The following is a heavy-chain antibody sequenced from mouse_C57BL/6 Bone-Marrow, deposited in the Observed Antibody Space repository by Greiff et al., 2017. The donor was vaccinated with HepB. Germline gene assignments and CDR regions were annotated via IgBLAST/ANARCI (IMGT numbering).Heavy chain of an antibody. Sequence: VQLQQPGAELVKPGASVKLSCKASGYTFTSYWMHWVKQRPGQGLEWIGMIHPNSGSTNYNEKFKSKATLTVDKSSSTAYMQLSSLTSEDSAVYYCARRDVRGYFDVWGTGTTVTVSS. CDR2: IHPNSGST. V-gene: IGHV1-64*01. J-gene: IGHJ1*03. D-gene: IGHD3-3*01. CDR1: GYTFTSYW. CDR3: ARRDVRGYFDV.